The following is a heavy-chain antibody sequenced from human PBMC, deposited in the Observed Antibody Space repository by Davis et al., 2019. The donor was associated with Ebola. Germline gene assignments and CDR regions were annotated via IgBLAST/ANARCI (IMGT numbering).Heavy chain of an antibody. J-gene: IGHJ6*03. V-gene: IGHV3-21*01. Sequence: GGSLRLSCAASGFTFSSYSMNWVRQAPGKGLEWVSSISSSSSYIYYADSVKGRFTISRDNAKNSLYLQMNSLRAEDTAVYYCARGYCSGGSCQPSLYYYYYMDVWGKGTTVTVSS. CDR3: ARGYCSGGSCQPSLYYYYYMDV. CDR2: ISSSSSYI. D-gene: IGHD2-15*01. CDR1: GFTFSSYS.